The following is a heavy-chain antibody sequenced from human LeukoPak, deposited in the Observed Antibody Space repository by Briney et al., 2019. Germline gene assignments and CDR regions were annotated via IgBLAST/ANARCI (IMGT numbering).Heavy chain of an antibody. CDR1: GFTFSSHA. V-gene: IGHV3-23*01. Sequence: GGSLRLSCAASGFTFSSHAMSWVRQAPGKGLEWVSAISDTGGYTYYGDSVKGRFTISRDNSKNTLYLQMNSLRAEDTAVHYCARAGNLDCWGQGTLVTVSS. CDR3: ARAGNLDC. CDR2: ISDTGGYT. J-gene: IGHJ4*02.